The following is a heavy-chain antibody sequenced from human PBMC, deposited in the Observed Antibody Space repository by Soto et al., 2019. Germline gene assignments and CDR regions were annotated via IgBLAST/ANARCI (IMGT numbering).Heavy chain of an antibody. D-gene: IGHD4-17*01. V-gene: IGHV1-69*06. J-gene: IGHJ6*02. CDR2: IIPIFGTA. CDR1: GGTFSGYA. CDR3: ARGGSADYGVSGNYYYGMDV. Sequence: SVKVSCKASGGTFSGYAISWVRQAPGQGLEWMGGIIPIFGTANYAQKFQGRVTITADKSTSTAYMELSSLRSEDTAVYYCARGGSADYGVSGNYYYGMDVWGQGTTVTVSS.